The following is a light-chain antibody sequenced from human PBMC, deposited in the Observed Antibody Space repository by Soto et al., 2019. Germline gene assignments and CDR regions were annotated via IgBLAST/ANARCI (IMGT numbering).Light chain of an antibody. CDR2: LAS. J-gene: IGKJ1*01. Sequence: DIVVTQSPLSLPVTPGEPASISCRSSQSLLRTTDGKTFLSWYLQKPGQSPQLLIYLASSRASGGHDRFSGSASGSDVTRTISRLEPEDVGIYYDKQAEQTPWTFGQGTKVEI. V-gene: IGKV2-28*01. CDR3: KQAEQTPWT. CDR1: QSLLRTTDGKTF.